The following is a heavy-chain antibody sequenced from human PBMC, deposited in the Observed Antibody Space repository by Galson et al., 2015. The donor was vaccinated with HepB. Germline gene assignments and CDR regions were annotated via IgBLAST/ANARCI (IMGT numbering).Heavy chain of an antibody. CDR1: GFTVSSNY. V-gene: IGHV3-53*01. D-gene: IGHD6-13*01. CDR2: IYSGGST. J-gene: IGHJ4*02. CDR3: ASCSSSWGPFDY. Sequence: SLRLSCAASGFTVSSNYMSWVRQAPGKGLEWVSVIYSGGSTYYADSVKGRFTISRDNSKSTLYLQMNSLRAEDTAEYYCASCSSSWGPFDYWGQGTLVTVSS.